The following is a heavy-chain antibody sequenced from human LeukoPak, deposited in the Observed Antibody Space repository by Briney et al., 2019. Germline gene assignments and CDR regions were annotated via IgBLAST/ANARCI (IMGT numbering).Heavy chain of an antibody. V-gene: IGHV1-2*02. Sequence: ASVKVSCKASGYTFTDYYMHWVRQAPGQGLEWMGWINPNSGGTNYAQKFQGRVTMTRDTSISTAYMELSRLRSDDTAVYYCARDPQSEYSRSWYLFVYWGQGTLVTVSS. CDR1: GYTFTDYY. J-gene: IGHJ4*02. CDR2: INPNSGGT. CDR3: ARDPQSEYSRSWYLFVY. D-gene: IGHD6-13*01.